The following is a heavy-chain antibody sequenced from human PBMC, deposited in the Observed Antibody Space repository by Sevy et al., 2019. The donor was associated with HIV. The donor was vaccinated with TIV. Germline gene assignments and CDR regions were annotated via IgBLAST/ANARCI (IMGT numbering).Heavy chain of an antibody. CDR2: IRSKASGGTT. Sequence: GGSLRLSCRASGFNFGDYPMSWFRQAPGKGLAWVGFIRSKASGGTTQYAASVKGRFTISRDDSESIAYLQMNSLKIEDRAVYYCSKGGSGTGWFDPWGQGTLVTVSS. CDR3: SKGGSGTGWFDP. CDR1: GFNFGDYP. D-gene: IGHD3-10*01. V-gene: IGHV3-49*03. J-gene: IGHJ5*02.